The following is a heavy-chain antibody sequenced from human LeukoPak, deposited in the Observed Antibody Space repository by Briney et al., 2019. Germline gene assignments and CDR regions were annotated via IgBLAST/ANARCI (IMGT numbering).Heavy chain of an antibody. CDR3: ARATKYSSSWYHTRGAVYYFDY. CDR2: IYYSGST. CDR1: GGSISSGDYY. V-gene: IGHV4-30-4*01. J-gene: IGHJ4*02. D-gene: IGHD6-13*01. Sequence: PSQTLSLTCTVSGGSISSGDYYWSWIRQPPGKGLEWIGYIYYSGSTYYNPSLKSRVTISVDTSKNQFSLKLSSVTAADTAVYYCARATKYSSSWYHTRGAVYYFDYWGQGTLVTVSS.